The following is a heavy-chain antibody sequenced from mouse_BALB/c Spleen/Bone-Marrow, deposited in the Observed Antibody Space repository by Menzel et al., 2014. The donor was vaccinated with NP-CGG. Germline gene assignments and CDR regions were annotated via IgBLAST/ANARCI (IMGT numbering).Heavy chain of an antibody. CDR2: ISPRSGST. V-gene: IGHV1S22*01. J-gene: IGHJ2*01. CDR1: GYIFANYW. CDR3: TRIFDY. Sequence: GSELVRPGASVKLSCKASGYIFANYWMHWVKQRHGQGLEWVGNISPRSGSTNYDEKFKSKATLTVDTSSATAYMYLNSLTSEDSAVYYCTRIFDYWGQGTILTVSS.